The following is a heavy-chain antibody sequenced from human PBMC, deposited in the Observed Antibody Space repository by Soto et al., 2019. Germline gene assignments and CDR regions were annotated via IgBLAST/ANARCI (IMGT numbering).Heavy chain of an antibody. V-gene: IGHV3-33*01. CDR2: IWYDGSNK. CDR1: GFTFSSYG. D-gene: IGHD2-2*01. J-gene: IGHJ3*02. CDR3: ATEIVVVPAAPDDAFDI. Sequence: QVQLVESGGGVVQPGRSLRLSCAASGFTFSSYGMHWVRQAPGKGLEWVAVIWYDGSNKYYADSVKGRFTISRENSKNTLYLQMNSLRAEDTAVYYCATEIVVVPAAPDDAFDIWGQGTMVTVSS.